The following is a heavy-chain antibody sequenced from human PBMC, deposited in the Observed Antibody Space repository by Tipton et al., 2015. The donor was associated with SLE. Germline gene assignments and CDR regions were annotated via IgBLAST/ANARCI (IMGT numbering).Heavy chain of an antibody. J-gene: IGHJ4*02. CDR2: INWNSGDI. Sequence: SLRLSCAASGFIFDDYAMHWVRQAPGKGLEWVSGINWNSGDIGYADSVKGRFTISRDNAKNSLYLQMNSVRAEDTAVYYCTRGRYYFDSWGQGTLVSVSS. V-gene: IGHV3-9*01. CDR3: TRGRYYFDS. D-gene: IGHD3-16*01. CDR1: GFIFDDYA.